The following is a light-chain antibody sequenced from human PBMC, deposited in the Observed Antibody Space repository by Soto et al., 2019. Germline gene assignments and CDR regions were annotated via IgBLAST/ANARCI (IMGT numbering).Light chain of an antibody. Sequence: EIVMTQSPATLSVSPGERATLSCRASQSVFSNLAWYQQKPGQAPGLLIYGASTRATGIPARFSGSGSGTEFTLTISSLQSEDFAVYYCQQYNDWPRTLGQGTKVEIK. CDR2: GAS. J-gene: IGKJ1*01. V-gene: IGKV3-15*01. CDR1: QSVFSN. CDR3: QQYNDWPRT.